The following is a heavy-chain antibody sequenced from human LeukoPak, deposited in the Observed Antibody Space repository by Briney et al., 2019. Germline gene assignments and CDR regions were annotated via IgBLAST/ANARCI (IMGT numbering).Heavy chain of an antibody. J-gene: IGHJ4*02. CDR1: GFTFTSSA. Sequence: ASVKVSCKASGFTFTSSAMQWVRQARGQRLEWIGWTVVGSGNTNYAQKFQERVTITRDMSTSTAYMELSSLRSEDTAVYYCAAGLLWNAPSDYWGQGTLVTVSS. CDR2: TVVGSGNT. V-gene: IGHV1-58*02. D-gene: IGHD3-10*01. CDR3: AAGLLWNAPSDY.